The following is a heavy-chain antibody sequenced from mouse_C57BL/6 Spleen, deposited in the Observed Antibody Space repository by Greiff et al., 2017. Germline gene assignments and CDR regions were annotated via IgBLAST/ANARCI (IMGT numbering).Heavy chain of an antibody. Sequence: QVQLKQPGAELVRPGTSVKLSCKASGYTFTSYWMHWVKQRPGQGLEWIGVIDPSDSYTNYNQKFKGKATLTVDTSSSTAYMQLSSLTSEDSAVYYCAGGRHHYAMDYWGQGTSVTVSS. CDR1: GYTFTSYW. CDR2: IDPSDSYT. CDR3: AGGRHHYAMDY. V-gene: IGHV1-59*01. J-gene: IGHJ4*01. D-gene: IGHD1-1*01.